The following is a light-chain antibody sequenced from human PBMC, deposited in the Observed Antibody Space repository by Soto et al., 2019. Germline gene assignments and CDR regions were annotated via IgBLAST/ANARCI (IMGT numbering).Light chain of an antibody. J-gene: IGKJ1*01. Sequence: EIVLTQSPGTLSLSPGERATLSCRASQSVSSSYLAWYQQKPGQAPRLLIYGASYRATGIPDRFSGSGSGTDFTLTISRLQPEDFAVYYCQQYATSPTWMFGQGTKVDIK. CDR2: GAS. CDR1: QSVSSSY. V-gene: IGKV3-20*01. CDR3: QQYATSPTWM.